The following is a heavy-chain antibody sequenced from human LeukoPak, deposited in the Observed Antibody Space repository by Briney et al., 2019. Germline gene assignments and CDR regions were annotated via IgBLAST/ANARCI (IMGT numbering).Heavy chain of an antibody. CDR2: IYPGDSDT. D-gene: IGHD6-19*01. CDR3: ARQGVAGAGTLWIDP. V-gene: IGHV5-51*01. Sequence: GESLNISCRGSGYTFSNYWIAWVRQMPGKGPEWMGIIYPGDSDTTYSPSFQGQVPLSVDESINTTYLHWKSLKASDSAIYFCARQGVAGAGTLWIDPWGQGTLVTVCS. CDR1: GYTFSNYW. J-gene: IGHJ5*02.